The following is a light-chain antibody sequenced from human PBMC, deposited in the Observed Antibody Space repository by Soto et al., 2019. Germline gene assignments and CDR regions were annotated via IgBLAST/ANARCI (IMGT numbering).Light chain of an antibody. CDR2: EVS. J-gene: IGLJ3*02. CDR3: SSYAGSNNFEV. CDR1: SSDVGGFNY. V-gene: IGLV2-8*01. Sequence: QSALTQPASVSGSPGQSITISCTGTSSDVGGFNYVSWYQQHPGKGPKLILYEVSKRPSGVPDRFSGSKSGNTASLTVSGLQAEDEADYYCSSYAGSNNFEVFGGGTKLTVL.